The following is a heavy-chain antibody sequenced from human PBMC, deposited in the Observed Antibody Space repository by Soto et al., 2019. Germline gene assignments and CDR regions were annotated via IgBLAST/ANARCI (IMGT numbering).Heavy chain of an antibody. CDR3: ARDRGVAGDY. CDR2: ITTDKGKT. Sequence: ASVKVSCKTSGYTFTSYGISWVRQAPGQGLEWMGWITTDKGKTTYAQKFQGRVTMTTDTSTSTAYMEMRSLRSDDTAVYYCARDRGVAGDYWGQGTLVTVSS. CDR1: GYTFTSYG. D-gene: IGHD6-19*01. V-gene: IGHV1-18*01. J-gene: IGHJ4*02.